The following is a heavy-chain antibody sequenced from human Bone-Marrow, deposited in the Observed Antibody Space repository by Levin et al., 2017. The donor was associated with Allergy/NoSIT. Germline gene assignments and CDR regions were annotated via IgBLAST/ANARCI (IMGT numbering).Heavy chain of an antibody. Sequence: AGGSLRLSCEASGFMFDIYGMSWVRQAPGKGLEWVSGITWNGNNIGYADSVKGRFTISRDNAKNSVYLQMNSLRAEDTAFYYCARDRLALGYYGSGSDYWGQGTLVTVSS. D-gene: IGHD3-10*01. J-gene: IGHJ4*02. CDR1: GFMFDIYG. V-gene: IGHV3-20*04. CDR3: ARDRLALGYYGSGSDY. CDR2: ITWNGNNI.